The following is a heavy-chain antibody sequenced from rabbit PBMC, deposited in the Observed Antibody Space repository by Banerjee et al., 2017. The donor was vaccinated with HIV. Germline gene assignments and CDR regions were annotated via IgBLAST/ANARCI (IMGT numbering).Heavy chain of an antibody. CDR3: ARGLVAGVLDL. CDR1: GFSFSSSYY. V-gene: IGHV1S40*01. J-gene: IGHJ6*01. CDR2: IYPDYGST. Sequence: QSLEESGGDLVKPGASLTLTCTASGFSFSSSYYMCWVRQAPGKGLEWIAYIYPDYGSTDYASWAKGRFTVSSTSSTAVTLQMTSLTAADTATYFCARGLVAGVLDLWGPGTLVTVS. D-gene: IGHD3-3*01.